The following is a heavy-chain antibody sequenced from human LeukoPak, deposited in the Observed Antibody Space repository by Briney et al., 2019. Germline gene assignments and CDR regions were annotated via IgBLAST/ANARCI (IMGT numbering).Heavy chain of an antibody. CDR2: INPSGGST. J-gene: IGHJ6*02. Sequence: GASVKVSCKASGYTFTSYYMHWVRQAPGQGLEWMGIINPSGGSTSYAQKFQGRVTMTRDTSTSTVYMELSSLRSEDTAVYYCARDLSRVATIEYYYYYYGMDVWGQGTTVTVSS. CDR3: ARDLSRVATIEYYYYYYGMDV. CDR1: GYTFTSYY. V-gene: IGHV1-46*01. D-gene: IGHD5-12*01.